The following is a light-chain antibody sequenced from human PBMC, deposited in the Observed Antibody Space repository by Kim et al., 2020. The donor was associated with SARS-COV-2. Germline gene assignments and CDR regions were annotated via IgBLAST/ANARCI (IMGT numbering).Light chain of an antibody. J-gene: IGLJ3*02. CDR3: QVWDSNSDHQV. V-gene: IGLV3-21*04. CDR2: YDS. CDR1: NIGGKS. Sequence: SYELTQPPSVSLAPGETARLTCGGDNIGGKSVHWYQQKPGQAPMLVIYYDSDRPSGIPERFSGSNSGNTATLTISRVEEGDEADYYCQVWDSNSDHQVFGGGTQLTVL.